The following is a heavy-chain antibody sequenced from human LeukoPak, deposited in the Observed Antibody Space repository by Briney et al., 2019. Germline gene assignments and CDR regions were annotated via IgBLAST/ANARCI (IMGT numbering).Heavy chain of an antibody. CDR3: ARGIKILDGDSRSWHIYDY. J-gene: IGHJ4*02. D-gene: IGHD6-13*01. Sequence: SETLSLTCAVYGGSFSGYYWSWIRQPPGKGLEWIGEINHSGSTNYNPSLKSRVTISVDTSKNQFSLKLSSVTAADTAMYYCARGIKILDGDSRSWHIYDYWGQRTLVTVSS. V-gene: IGHV4-34*01. CDR1: GGSFSGYY. CDR2: INHSGST.